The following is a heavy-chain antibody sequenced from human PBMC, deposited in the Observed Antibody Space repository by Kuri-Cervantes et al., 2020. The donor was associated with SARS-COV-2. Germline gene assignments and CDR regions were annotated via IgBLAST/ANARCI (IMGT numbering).Heavy chain of an antibody. CDR3: GRVSWIQLWRRYSDS. Sequence: GSLRLSCAVYGGSFSGYYWSWIRQPPGKGLEWIGEINHSGRANYNPSLKSRVTISVDTSKNQFSLKLDSVTAADTAVYYCGRVSWIQLWRRYSDSWGQGTLVTVSS. J-gene: IGHJ5*01. CDR2: INHSGRA. CDR1: GGSFSGYY. V-gene: IGHV4-34*01. D-gene: IGHD5-18*01.